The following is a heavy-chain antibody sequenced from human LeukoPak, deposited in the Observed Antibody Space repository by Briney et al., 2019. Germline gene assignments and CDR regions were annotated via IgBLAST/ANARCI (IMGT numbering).Heavy chain of an antibody. CDR3: ARDFSGYYDILTGLDAFDI. CDR1: GYTFTGYY. Sequence: GASVKVSCKASGYTFTGYYMHWVRQAPGQGLEWMGWISAYNGNTNYAQKLQGRVTMTTDTSTSTAYMELRSLRSDDTAVYYCARDFSGYYDILTGLDAFDIWGQGTMVTVSS. J-gene: IGHJ3*02. V-gene: IGHV1-18*04. CDR2: ISAYNGNT. D-gene: IGHD3-9*01.